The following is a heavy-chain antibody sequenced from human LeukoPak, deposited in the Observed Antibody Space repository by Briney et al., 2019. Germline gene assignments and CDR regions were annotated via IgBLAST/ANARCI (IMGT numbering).Heavy chain of an antibody. J-gene: IGHJ4*02. CDR3: ARDLYYGFDY. D-gene: IGHD1-26*01. Sequence: GGSLRLSCATSGFTFSSYSMHWVRQAPGKGLEWVSYISSSSAIKYADSVKGRFTISRDNAKNSLYLQMNSLRDKDTAVYYCARDLYYGFDYWGQGTLVSVSS. CDR1: GFTFSSYS. V-gene: IGHV3-48*02. CDR2: ISSSSAI.